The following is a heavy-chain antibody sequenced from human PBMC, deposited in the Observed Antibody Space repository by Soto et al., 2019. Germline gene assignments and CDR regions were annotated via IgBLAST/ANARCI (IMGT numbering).Heavy chain of an antibody. CDR3: ARDWLPAALYYYYYYGMDV. J-gene: IGHJ6*02. D-gene: IGHD6-25*01. V-gene: IGHV4-34*01. CDR1: GGSFSGYY. CDR2: INHSGST. Sequence: SETLSLTCAVYGGSFSGYYWSWIRQPPGKGLEWIGEINHSGSTNYNPSLKSRGTISVDTSKNQFSLKLSSVTAADTAVYYCARDWLPAALYYYYYYGMDVWGQGTTVTVSS.